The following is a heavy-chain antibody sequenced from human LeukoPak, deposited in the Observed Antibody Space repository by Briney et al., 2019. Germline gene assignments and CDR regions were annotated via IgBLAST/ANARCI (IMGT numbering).Heavy chain of an antibody. V-gene: IGHV3-23*01. D-gene: IGHD3-3*01. J-gene: IGHJ4*02. CDR3: ARGSATTTRHFDY. Sequence: GGSLRLSCAASGFTFSTYAMSWVRQAPGKGLEWVSGISGRGESTYYIESVKGRFTISRDNSKNTLYLQVNSLRAEDTAVYYCARGSATTTRHFDYWGQGTLVTVSS. CDR2: ISGRGEST. CDR1: GFTFSTYA.